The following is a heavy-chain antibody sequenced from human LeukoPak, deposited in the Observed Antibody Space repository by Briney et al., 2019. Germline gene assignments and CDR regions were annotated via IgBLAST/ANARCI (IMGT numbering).Heavy chain of an antibody. V-gene: IGHV1-69*13. CDR3: ATELLYCSSTSCYRSGFDY. CDR1: GGTFSSYA. D-gene: IGHD2-2*02. CDR2: IIPIFCTA. Sequence: ASVKVSCKASGGTFSSYAISWVRQAPGQGLEWMGGIIPIFCTANYAQKFQGRVTITADESTSTAYMELSSLRSEDTAVYYCATELLYCSSTSCYRSGFDYWGQGTLVTVSS. J-gene: IGHJ4*02.